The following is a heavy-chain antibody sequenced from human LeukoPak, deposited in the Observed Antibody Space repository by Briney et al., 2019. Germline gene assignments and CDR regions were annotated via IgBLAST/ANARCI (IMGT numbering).Heavy chain of an antibody. CDR3: AKTLGYSYGYLDY. CDR2: ISGSGDST. CDR1: GFTFSSYA. J-gene: IGHJ4*02. D-gene: IGHD5-12*01. V-gene: IGHV3-23*01. Sequence: GGSLRLSCAASGFTFSSYAMNWVRQAPGKGLEWVSAISGSGDSTSYADSVKGRFTISRDNSKSTLYLQMNSLRAEDTAVYYCAKTLGYSYGYLDYWGQGTLVTVSS.